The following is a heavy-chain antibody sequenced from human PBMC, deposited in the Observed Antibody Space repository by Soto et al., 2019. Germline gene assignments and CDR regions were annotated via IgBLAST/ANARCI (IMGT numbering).Heavy chain of an antibody. CDR3: ARHFNYYDSSGPLYFDY. CDR2: IYYSGST. V-gene: IGHV4-39*01. CDR1: GGSISSSSYY. D-gene: IGHD3-22*01. J-gene: IGHJ4*02. Sequence: SETLSLTCTVSGGSISSSSYYWGWIRQPPGKGLEWIGSIYYSGSTYYNPSLKSRVTISVDTSKNQFSLKLSSVTAADTAVYYCARHFNYYDSSGPLYFDYWGQGTLVTVS.